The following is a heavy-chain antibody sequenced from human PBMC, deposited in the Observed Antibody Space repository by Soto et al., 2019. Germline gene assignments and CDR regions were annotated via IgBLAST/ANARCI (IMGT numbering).Heavy chain of an antibody. CDR2: ISGSGGST. CDR1: GFTFSSYA. CDR3: AISPAIVVVPAAGDTGRFDY. D-gene: IGHD2-2*01. J-gene: IGHJ4*02. Sequence: EVQLLESGGGLVQPGGSLRLSCAASGFTFSSYAMSWVRQAPGKGLEWVSAISGSGGSTYYADSVKGRFTISRDNSKNTLYLQMNSLRAEDTAVYYCAISPAIVVVPAAGDTGRFDYWGQGTLVTVSS. V-gene: IGHV3-23*01.